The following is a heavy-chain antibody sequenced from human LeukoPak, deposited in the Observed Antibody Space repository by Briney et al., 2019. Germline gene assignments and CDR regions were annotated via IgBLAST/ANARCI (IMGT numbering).Heavy chain of an antibody. CDR2: IIPIFGTA. CDR1: GGTFSSYA. V-gene: IGHV1-69*01. Sequence: SVKVSCKASGGTFSSYAISWVRQAPGQGLEWMGGIIPIFGTANYVQKFQGRVTITADESTSTAYMELSSLRSEDTAVYYCARLITIFGVVDSRHFDYWGQGTLVTVSS. J-gene: IGHJ4*02. CDR3: ARLITIFGVVDSRHFDY. D-gene: IGHD3-3*01.